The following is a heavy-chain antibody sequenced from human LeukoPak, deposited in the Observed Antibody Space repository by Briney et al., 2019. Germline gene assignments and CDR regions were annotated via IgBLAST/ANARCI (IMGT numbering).Heavy chain of an antibody. J-gene: IGHJ3*02. CDR3: ARDAVLAESVDI. V-gene: IGHV3-21*04. Sequence: GGSLRLSCAASGFTFSSYSMNWVRQAPGKGLEWVSSISSSSSYIYYADSVKGRFTISRDNAKNSLYLQMNSLRAEDTAVYYCARDAVLAESVDIWGQGTMVTVSS. D-gene: IGHD1-20*01. CDR1: GFTFSSYS. CDR2: ISSSSSYI.